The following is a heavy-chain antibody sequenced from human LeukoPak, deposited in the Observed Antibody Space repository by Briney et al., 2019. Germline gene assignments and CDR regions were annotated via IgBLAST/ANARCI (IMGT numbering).Heavy chain of an antibody. D-gene: IGHD3-22*01. J-gene: IGHJ4*02. CDR3: ARDVSGRLLDY. V-gene: IGHV3-74*01. CDR2: INSDGSST. Sequence: PGGSLRLSCAASGFTFSSYWMHWVRHAPGKGLMWVSRINSDGSSTTCADSVKGRFTISRDNTKNTLYLQMDSLRAEDTAVYYCARDVSGRLLDYWGQGTLVTVSS. CDR1: GFTFSSYW.